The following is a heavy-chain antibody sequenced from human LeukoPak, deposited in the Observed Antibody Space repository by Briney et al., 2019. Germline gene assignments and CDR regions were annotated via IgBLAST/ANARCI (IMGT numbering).Heavy chain of an antibody. J-gene: IGHJ4*02. V-gene: IGHV4-30-2*01. D-gene: IGHD3-22*01. CDR1: GGSISTGGYS. CDR2: IYHSGST. Sequence: PSQTLSLTCAVSGGSISTGGYSWSWIRQPPGKGLEWIGYIYHSGSTYYNPSLKSRVTISVDRSKNQFSLKLSSVTAADTAVYYSARETYYYDSSGYYFDYWGQGTLVTVSS. CDR3: ARETYYYDSSGYYFDY.